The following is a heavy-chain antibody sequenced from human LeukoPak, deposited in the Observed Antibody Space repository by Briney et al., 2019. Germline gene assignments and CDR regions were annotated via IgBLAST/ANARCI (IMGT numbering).Heavy chain of an antibody. CDR1: GFTFSSYS. J-gene: IGHJ4*02. Sequence: GGSLRLSCAASGFTFSSYSMSWVRQAPGKGLEWVSVIYSGGSTYYADSVKGRFTISRDNSKNTLYLQMNSLRAEDTAVYYCARTDSSSWPPPLDYWGQGTLVTVSS. V-gene: IGHV3-53*01. CDR3: ARTDSSSWPPPLDY. CDR2: IYSGGST. D-gene: IGHD6-13*01.